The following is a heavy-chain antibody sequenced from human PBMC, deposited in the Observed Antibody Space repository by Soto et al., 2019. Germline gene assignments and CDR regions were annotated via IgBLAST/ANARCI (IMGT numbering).Heavy chain of an antibody. CDR3: ATPVGDYIYVLGKY. J-gene: IGHJ4*02. V-gene: IGHV1-58*01. Sequence: QMQLVQSGPEVKKPGTSVKVSCKASGFTFSSSAVHWVRQARGHRLEWIGWIVVGNSNTNYARWLQKRVTITTDMSTTTAIIELSSLRSADTAVYYFATPVGDYIYVLGKYCAQRPLVTVSS. D-gene: IGHD3-16*01. CDR1: GFTFSSSA. CDR2: IVVGNSNT.